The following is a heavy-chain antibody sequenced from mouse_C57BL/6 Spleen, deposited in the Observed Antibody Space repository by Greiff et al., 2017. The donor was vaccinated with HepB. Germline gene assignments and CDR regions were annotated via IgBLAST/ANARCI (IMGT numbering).Heavy chain of an antibody. CDR3: ARDTYYSNSYWYFDV. V-gene: IGHV5-4*01. CDR1: GFTFSSYA. D-gene: IGHD2-5*01. Sequence: EVHLVESGGGLVKPGGSLKLSCAASGFTFSSYAMSWVRQTPEKRLEWVATISDGGSYTYYPDNVKGRFTISRDNAKNNLYLQMSHLKSEDTAMYYCARDTYYSNSYWYFDVWGTGTTVTVSS. J-gene: IGHJ1*03. CDR2: ISDGGSYT.